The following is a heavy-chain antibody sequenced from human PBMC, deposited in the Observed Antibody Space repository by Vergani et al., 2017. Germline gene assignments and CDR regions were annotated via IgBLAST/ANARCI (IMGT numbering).Heavy chain of an antibody. CDR2: IIPVLGKT. J-gene: IGHJ4*02. D-gene: IGHD3-10*01. Sequence: QVQLVQSGAEVKKPGSSVKVSCKASGATFRSNTISWVRQVPGQGLEWMGRIIPVLGKTKYAQDFQGRLTITADTSTSTAYMELTSLRSQDTAVYYCARVKGNMVRGVLLGAFDYWGQGTLVTVSS. CDR1: GATFRSNT. CDR3: ARVKGNMVRGVLLGAFDY. V-gene: IGHV1-69*08.